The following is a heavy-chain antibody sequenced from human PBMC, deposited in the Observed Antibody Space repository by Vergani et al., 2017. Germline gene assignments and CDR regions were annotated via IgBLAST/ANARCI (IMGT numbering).Heavy chain of an antibody. CDR3: AKGVYCSSTSCYEGRGYYDGMGV. V-gene: IGHV3-13*01. CDR2: IGTAGDT. D-gene: IGHD2-2*01. J-gene: IGHJ6*02. CDR1: GFTFSSYD. Sequence: EVQLVESGGGLVQPGGSLRLSCAASGFTFSSYDMHWVRQATGKGLEWVSAIGTAGDTYYPGSVKGRFTISRENAKNSLYLQMNSLRAGDTAVYYCAKGVYCSSTSCYEGRGYYDGMGVWGQGTTVTFSS.